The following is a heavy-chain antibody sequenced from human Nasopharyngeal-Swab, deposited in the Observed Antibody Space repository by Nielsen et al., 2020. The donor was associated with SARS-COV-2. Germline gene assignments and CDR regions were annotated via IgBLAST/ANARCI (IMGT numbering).Heavy chain of an antibody. CDR2: INPNSGGT. CDR1: GYTFTGYY. D-gene: IGHD6-19*01. J-gene: IGHJ4*02. V-gene: IGHV1-2*02. Sequence: ASVKVSCRASGYTFTGYYMHWVRQAPGQGLEWMGWINPNSGGTNYAQKFQGRVTMTRDTSISTAYMELSRLRSDDTAVYYCARWGSGSRGFDYWGQGTLVTVSS. CDR3: ARWGSGSRGFDY.